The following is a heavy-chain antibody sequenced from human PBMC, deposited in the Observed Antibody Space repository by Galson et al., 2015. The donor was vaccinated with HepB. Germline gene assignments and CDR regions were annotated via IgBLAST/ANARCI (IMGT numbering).Heavy chain of an antibody. CDR2: ISYDGSNK. CDR1: GFTFSSYA. V-gene: IGHV3-30-3*02. Sequence: SLRLSCAASGFTFSSYAMHWVRQAPGKGLEWVAVISYDGSNKYYADSVKGRFTISRDNSKNTLYLQMNSLRAEDTAVYYCAKWDSSGWYGYFDHWGQGTLVTVSS. J-gene: IGHJ4*02. CDR3: AKWDSSGWYGYFDH. D-gene: IGHD6-19*01.